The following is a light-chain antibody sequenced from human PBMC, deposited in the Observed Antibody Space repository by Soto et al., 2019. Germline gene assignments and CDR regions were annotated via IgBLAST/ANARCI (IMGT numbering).Light chain of an antibody. J-gene: IGKJ2*01. CDR1: QNIRKY. V-gene: IGKV1-39*01. CDR2: ATS. Sequence: DIQMTQSPSSLSASVGDRVTITCRASQNIRKYLNWYQQEPGRAPKVLIYATSSLQSGVPSRFSGNGAGTDFTLTIISLQPEDIATYSCQQSSTPPYTFGQGTKLEIK. CDR3: QQSSTPPYT.